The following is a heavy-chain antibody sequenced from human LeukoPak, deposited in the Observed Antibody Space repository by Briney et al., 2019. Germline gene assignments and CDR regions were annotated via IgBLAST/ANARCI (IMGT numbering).Heavy chain of an antibody. CDR3: AKGRNSGSYFGIDP. Sequence: GGSLRLSCAASGFTFSGYPMSWVRQAPGKGLEWVSGIGSSGVNTDYATSVKGRFTISRDNTKSTLHLLMNSLRVEDTATYYCAKGRNSGSYFGIDPWGQGTPVSVSS. J-gene: IGHJ5*02. CDR1: GFTFSGYP. CDR2: IGSSGVNT. V-gene: IGHV3-23*01. D-gene: IGHD3-10*01.